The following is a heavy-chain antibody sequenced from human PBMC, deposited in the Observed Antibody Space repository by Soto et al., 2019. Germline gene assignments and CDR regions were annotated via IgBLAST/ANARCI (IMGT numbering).Heavy chain of an antibody. CDR3: ARADGDYVLSPLFDP. CDR2: ISYDGSNK. D-gene: IGHD4-17*01. V-gene: IGHV3-30-3*01. CDR1: GFTFSSYA. Sequence: QVQLVESGGGVVQPGRSLRLSCAASGFTFSSYAMHWVRQAPGKGLEWVAVISYDGSNKYYADSVKGRFTISRDNSKNTRYLQMNSLRAEDTAVYYCARADGDYVLSPLFDPWGQGTLVTVSS. J-gene: IGHJ5*02.